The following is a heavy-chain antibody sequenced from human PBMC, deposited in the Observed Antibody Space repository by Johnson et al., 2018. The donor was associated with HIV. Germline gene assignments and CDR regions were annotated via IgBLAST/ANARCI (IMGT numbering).Heavy chain of an antibody. CDR3: ARGRKDIAAVDGLDNDGFDI. V-gene: IGHV3-30-3*01. CDR2: ISHEGIHK. CDR1: GFSFSSYN. D-gene: IGHD6-13*01. Sequence: QVQLVESGGGVVQPGKSLRLTCATSGFSFSSYNMHWVRQAPGKELEWVAVISHEGIHKFYADSVKGRFTISRDHSKSTLYLQMSSLRGDDTAVYYCARGRKDIAAVDGLDNDGFDIWGQGTMVTVSS. J-gene: IGHJ3*02.